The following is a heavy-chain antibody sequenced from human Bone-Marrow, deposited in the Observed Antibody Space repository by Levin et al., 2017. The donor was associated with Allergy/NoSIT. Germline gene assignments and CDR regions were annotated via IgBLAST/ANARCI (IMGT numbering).Heavy chain of an antibody. D-gene: IGHD3-22*01. CDR1: GFTFRHYT. J-gene: IGHJ4*02. Sequence: RTGGSLRLSCAASGFTFRHYTMNWVRQAPGKGLEWVSCITSSGDSTYYADSVKGRFTISRDNAKNSLYLQLNRLRDEDTAMYYCARDPARGYYDSSGYSGDHWGQGPLVTVSS. CDR3: ARDPARGYYDSSGYSGDH. V-gene: IGHV3-48*02. CDR2: ITSSGDST.